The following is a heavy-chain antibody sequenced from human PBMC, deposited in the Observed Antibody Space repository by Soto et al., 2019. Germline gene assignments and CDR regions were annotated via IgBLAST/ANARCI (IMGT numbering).Heavy chain of an antibody. J-gene: IGHJ3*02. CDR3: AIDTPTSIAEAGKGFDI. D-gene: IGHD6-19*01. CDR2: ISWNSGSI. Sequence: GGSLRLSCAASGFTFDDYAMHWVRQAPGKGLEWVSGISWNSGSIGYADSVKGRFTISRDNAKNSLYLQMNSLRAEDTALYYCAIDTPTSIAEAGKGFDIWGQGTMVTVSS. CDR1: GFTFDDYA. V-gene: IGHV3-9*01.